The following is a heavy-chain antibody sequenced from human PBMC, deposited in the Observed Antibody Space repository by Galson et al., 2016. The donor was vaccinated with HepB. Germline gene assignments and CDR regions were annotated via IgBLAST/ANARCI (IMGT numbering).Heavy chain of an antibody. D-gene: IGHD3-22*01. V-gene: IGHV4-39*01. CDR3: VRQSRDGGRVVDHDGSGYPPSFFDY. Sequence: SETLSLTCVVSGDSLSNSDYYWGWIRQPPGKGLEWIGNIYYTGITSYNPSLKRRVTMSVDTSTNEFSLNLISVTAADTALFYCVRQSRDGGRVVDHDGSGYPPSFFDYWGQGMLVTVSA. CDR2: IYYTGIT. CDR1: GDSLSNSDYY. J-gene: IGHJ4*02.